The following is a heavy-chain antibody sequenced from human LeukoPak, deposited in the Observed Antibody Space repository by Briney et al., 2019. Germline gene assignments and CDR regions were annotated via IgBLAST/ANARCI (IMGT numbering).Heavy chain of an antibody. J-gene: IGHJ4*02. Sequence: GGSLRLSCAASGFTVSSNYMSWVRQAPGKGLEWVSVIYSGGSTYYAASAKGRFIISRDNYTNTLYLQMNSLRAEDTAVYYCARATYYYDSSGYYLGYWGQGTVVTVSA. D-gene: IGHD3-22*01. CDR1: GFTVSSNY. V-gene: IGHV3-53*01. CDR3: ARATYYYDSSGYYLGY. CDR2: IYSGGST.